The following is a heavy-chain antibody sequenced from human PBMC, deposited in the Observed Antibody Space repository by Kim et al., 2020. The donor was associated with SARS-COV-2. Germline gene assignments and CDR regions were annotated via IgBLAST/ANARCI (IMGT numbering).Heavy chain of an antibody. J-gene: IGHJ6*02. Sequence: ASVKVSCKASGYTFTSYDINWVRQATGQGLEWMGWMNPNSGNTGYAQKFQGRVTMTRNTSISTAYMELSSLRSEDTAVYYCARGLYYDFWSGYLLDYYYGMDVWGQGTTVTVSS. CDR1: GYTFTSYD. CDR2: MNPNSGNT. D-gene: IGHD3-3*01. CDR3: ARGLYYDFWSGYLLDYYYGMDV. V-gene: IGHV1-8*01.